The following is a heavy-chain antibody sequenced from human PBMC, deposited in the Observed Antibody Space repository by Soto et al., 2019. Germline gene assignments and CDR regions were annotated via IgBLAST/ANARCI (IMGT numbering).Heavy chain of an antibody. J-gene: IGHJ4*02. Sequence: GGSLRLSCAASGFTFSSYAMHWVRQAPGKGLEWVAVISYDGSNKYYADSVKGRFTISRDNSKNTLYLQMNSLRAEDTAVYYCAREGVTTYHYWGQGTLVTVSS. V-gene: IGHV3-30-3*01. D-gene: IGHD4-4*01. CDR1: GFTFSSYA. CDR2: ISYDGSNK. CDR3: AREGVTTYHY.